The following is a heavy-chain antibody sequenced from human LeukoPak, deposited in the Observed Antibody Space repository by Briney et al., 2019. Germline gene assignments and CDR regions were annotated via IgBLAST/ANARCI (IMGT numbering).Heavy chain of an antibody. D-gene: IGHD2-2*01. CDR1: GYTFTSYG. CDR3: ARIGIVVVPAAMRSLDYGMDV. CDR2: ISAYNGNT. J-gene: IGHJ6*02. V-gene: IGHV1-18*01. Sequence: ASAKVSCKASGYTFTSYGISWVRQAPGQGLEWMGWISAYNGNTNYAQKLQGRVTMTTDTSTSTAYMELRSLRSDDTAVYYCARIGIVVVPAAMRSLDYGMDVWGQGTTVTVSS.